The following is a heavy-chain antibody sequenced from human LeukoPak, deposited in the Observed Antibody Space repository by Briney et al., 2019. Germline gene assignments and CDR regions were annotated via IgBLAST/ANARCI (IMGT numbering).Heavy chain of an antibody. Sequence: GGSLRLSCAASGFTFSSHEMNWVRQAPGKGLEWVSYISSLGTTIHYADSVKGRFTISRDNAKDSLYLQLNSLRVEDTAVYYCARDRDTAFLRADYWGQGTLVTVSS. D-gene: IGHD5-18*01. CDR3: ARDRDTAFLRADY. CDR1: GFTFSSHE. J-gene: IGHJ4*02. V-gene: IGHV3-48*03. CDR2: ISSLGTTI.